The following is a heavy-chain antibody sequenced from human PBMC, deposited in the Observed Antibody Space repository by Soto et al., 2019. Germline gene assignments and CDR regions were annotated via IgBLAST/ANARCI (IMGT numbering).Heavy chain of an antibody. CDR2: SRNKANSYTT. CDR3: ARGSRSFDI. Sequence: GGSLRLSCAASGFTYSENYMDWVRQAPGKGLEWVGRSRNKANSYTTEYAASVKGRFTISRDDSKNSLYLQMNSLKTEDTAVYYCARGSRSFDIWGQGTMVTVSS. CDR1: GFTYSENY. D-gene: IGHD2-2*01. V-gene: IGHV3-72*01. J-gene: IGHJ3*02.